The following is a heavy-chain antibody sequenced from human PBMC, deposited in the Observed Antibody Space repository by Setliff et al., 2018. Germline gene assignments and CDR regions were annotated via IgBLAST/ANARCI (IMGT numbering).Heavy chain of an antibody. D-gene: IGHD3-22*01. V-gene: IGHV3-7*01. Sequence: GSLRLSCAASGFTFSDYYMTWIRQAPGKGLEWVANIKQDGSEKYYVDSVKGRFTISRDNAKNSLYLQMNSLRAEDTAVYYCARDVRVYDSSGYYYYYYGMDVWGQGTTVTVSS. J-gene: IGHJ6*02. CDR3: ARDVRVYDSSGYYYYYYGMDV. CDR2: IKQDGSEK. CDR1: GFTFSDYY.